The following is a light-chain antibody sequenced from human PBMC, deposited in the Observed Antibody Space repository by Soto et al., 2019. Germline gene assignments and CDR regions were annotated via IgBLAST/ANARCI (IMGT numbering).Light chain of an antibody. V-gene: IGKV3-15*01. Sequence: EIVMTQSPATLSVSPGDRATLSCRASQSVSSSLAWYQQIPGQAPRLLIYDASTRATGIPARFGGSGSGTEFTLTISSLQSEDSAVYYCQQYNNWPPLTFGGRTKVDIK. CDR1: QSVSSS. CDR3: QQYNNWPPLT. CDR2: DAS. J-gene: IGKJ4*01.